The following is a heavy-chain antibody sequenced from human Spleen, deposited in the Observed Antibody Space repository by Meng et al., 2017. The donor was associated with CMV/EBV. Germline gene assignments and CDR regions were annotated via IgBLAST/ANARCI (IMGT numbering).Heavy chain of an antibody. CDR3: ARDKWCQIGGPLDY. D-gene: IGHD2-15*01. J-gene: IGHJ4*02. V-gene: IGHV3-7*01. Sequence: GESLKISCAASGFTFSSYCMTWVRQAPGRGLEWVANIKQDGSEKYYVDSVKGRFTISRDNSKNTLYLQMNSLRAEDTAVYYCARDKWCQIGGPLDYWGQGTLVTVSS. CDR2: IKQDGSEK. CDR1: GFTFSSYC.